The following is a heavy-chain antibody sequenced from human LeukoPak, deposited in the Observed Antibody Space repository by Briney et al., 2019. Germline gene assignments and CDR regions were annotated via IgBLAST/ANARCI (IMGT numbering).Heavy chain of an antibody. D-gene: IGHD5-18*01. CDR2: IQHDGSGQ. J-gene: IGHJ3*02. Sequence: GGSLRLACTASGFMFSSYGMHWVRQAPGKGLDWMAYIQHDGSGQFYTDSVKGRFTISRDNSKNTVYLQMNSLRVEDTALYYCAKFDTVMVNHDAFDIWGLGTMVTVSS. V-gene: IGHV3-30*02. CDR1: GFMFSSYG. CDR3: AKFDTVMVNHDAFDI.